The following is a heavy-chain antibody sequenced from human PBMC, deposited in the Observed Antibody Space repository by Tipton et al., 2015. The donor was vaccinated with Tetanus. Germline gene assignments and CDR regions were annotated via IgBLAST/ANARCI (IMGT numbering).Heavy chain of an antibody. V-gene: IGHV4-61*01. CDR3: ARGSRYYFDS. J-gene: IGHJ4*02. CDR1: GASVTSGYYY. CDR2: IFYNGST. Sequence: TLSLTCSVSGASVTSGYYYWSWIRQPPGKGLEWIGFIFYNGSTYFNPSLKSRVAISVDTSKIQFSLRLASVTAADTAVYYCARGSRYYFDSWGQGTLVTVSS.